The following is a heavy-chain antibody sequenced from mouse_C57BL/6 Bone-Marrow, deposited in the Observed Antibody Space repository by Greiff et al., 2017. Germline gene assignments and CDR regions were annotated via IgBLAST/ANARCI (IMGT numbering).Heavy chain of an antibody. J-gene: IGHJ2*01. CDR2: IDPETGGT. D-gene: IGHD4-1*01. Sequence: QVQLQQSGAELVRPGASVTLSCKASGYTFTDYEMHWVKQTPVHGLAWIGAIDPETGGTAYNQKFKGKAILTADKSSSTAYMELRSLTSEDSAVYYCTRWGGTDYFDYWGQGTTLTVSS. CDR3: TRWGGTDYFDY. V-gene: IGHV1-15*01. CDR1: GYTFTDYE.